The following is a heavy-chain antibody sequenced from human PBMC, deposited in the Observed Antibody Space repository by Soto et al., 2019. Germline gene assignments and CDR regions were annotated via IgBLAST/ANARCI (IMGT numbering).Heavy chain of an antibody. V-gene: IGHV4-39*01. D-gene: IGHD6-13*01. CDR1: GGSISSSSYY. Sequence: SETLSLTCTVSGGSISSSSYYWGGMRQPPGKGLEGIGSIYYSGSTYYNPSLKSRVTISVNTSTNQFSLKLSSVTAADTAVYYCARHSNPTGYSSSWYVKYYFDYWGQGTLVTVSS. CDR2: IYYSGST. CDR3: ARHSNPTGYSSSWYVKYYFDY. J-gene: IGHJ4*02.